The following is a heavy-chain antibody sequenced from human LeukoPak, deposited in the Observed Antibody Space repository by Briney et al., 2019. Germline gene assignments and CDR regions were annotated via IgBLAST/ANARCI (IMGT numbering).Heavy chain of an antibody. D-gene: IGHD3-22*01. CDR1: GFTFSSYG. CDR2: IWYDGSNK. Sequence: GRSLRLSCAASGFTFSSYGMHWVRQAPGKGLEWVTVIWYDGSNKYYADSVKGRFTISRDNSKNTLYLQMNSLRAEDTAVYYCAREYYYDSSGYYRTIIDRPDYWGQGTLVTVSS. V-gene: IGHV3-33*01. J-gene: IGHJ4*02. CDR3: AREYYYDSSGYYRTIIDRPDY.